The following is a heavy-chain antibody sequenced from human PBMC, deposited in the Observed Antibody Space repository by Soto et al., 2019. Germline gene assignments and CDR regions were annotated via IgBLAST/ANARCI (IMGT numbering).Heavy chain of an antibody. D-gene: IGHD6-19*01. J-gene: IGHJ5*02. Sequence: ASGKVSCRASGYTFASYGISWVRQAPGQGLEWMGWISAYNGNTNYAQKLQGRVTMTTDTSTSTAYMELRSLRSDDTAVYYCARAYERLVRNYHWFDPWGQGTLVTVSS. CDR3: ARAYERLVRNYHWFDP. V-gene: IGHV1-18*01. CDR1: GYTFASYG. CDR2: ISAYNGNT.